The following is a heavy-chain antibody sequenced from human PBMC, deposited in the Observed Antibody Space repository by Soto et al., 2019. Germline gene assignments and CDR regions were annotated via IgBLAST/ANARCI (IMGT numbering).Heavy chain of an antibody. V-gene: IGHV1-2*02. CDR1: GYTFTACY. CDR2: INPNSGGT. J-gene: IGHJ6*02. CDR3: ARLCSGGSASSNYYYYYGMDV. Sequence: ASVKVSWQASGYTFTACYRQCVRQAPEQGLAWLGWINPNSGGTNYAQKFQGRVTMTRDTSISTAYMELSRLRSDDTAVYYCARLCSGGSASSNYYYYYGMDVWGQGTTVTVSS. D-gene: IGHD2-15*01.